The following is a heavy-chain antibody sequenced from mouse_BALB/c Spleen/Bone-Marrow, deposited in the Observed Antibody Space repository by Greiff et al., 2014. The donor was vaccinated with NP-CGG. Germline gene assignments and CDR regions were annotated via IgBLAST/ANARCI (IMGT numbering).Heavy chain of an antibody. V-gene: IGHV5-17*02. J-gene: IGHJ4*01. CDR1: GFTFSSFG. D-gene: IGHD3-3*01. Sequence: VQLKESGGGLVQPGGSRKLSCAASGFTFSSFGMHWVRQAPEKGLEWVAYIRSGSSTIYYADTMKGRFTISRDNPKNTLFLQMASLRSEDTAMYYCTRSGTLGSMDYWGQGTSVTVSS. CDR2: IRSGSSTI. CDR3: TRSGTLGSMDY.